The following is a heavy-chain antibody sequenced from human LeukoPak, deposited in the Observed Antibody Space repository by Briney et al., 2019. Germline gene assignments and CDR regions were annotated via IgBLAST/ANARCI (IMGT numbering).Heavy chain of an antibody. D-gene: IGHD3-22*01. CDR3: AKELSGFLASFEY. Sequence: GGSLRLSCAASGFIFSNYAMGWVRQAPGKGLEWVSGISASGSRTYYADSVKGRFTISRDNSKNTLYLQMNSLRADDTAVYYCAKELSGFLASFEYWGQGTLVTVSS. CDR2: ISASGSRT. V-gene: IGHV3-23*01. J-gene: IGHJ4*02. CDR1: GFIFSNYA.